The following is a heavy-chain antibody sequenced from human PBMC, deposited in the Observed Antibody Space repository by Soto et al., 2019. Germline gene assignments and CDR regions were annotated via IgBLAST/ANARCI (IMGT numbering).Heavy chain of an antibody. J-gene: IGHJ6*02. Sequence: PGGSLRLSCAAAEFTFSSYAMNWVRQAPGKGLEWVSVISGGGGTTYYADSVKGRFRISRDNSKNTLYLQMSSLRVEDTAVYYCAKGKVAYDNSGLQYFYYFPMNVWGQGTTVTVSS. CDR1: EFTFSSYA. V-gene: IGHV3-23*01. CDR3: AKGKVAYDNSGLQYFYYFPMNV. CDR2: ISGGGGTT. D-gene: IGHD3-22*01.